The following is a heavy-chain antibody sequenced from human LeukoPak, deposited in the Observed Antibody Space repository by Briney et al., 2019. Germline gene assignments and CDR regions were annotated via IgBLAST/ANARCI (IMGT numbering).Heavy chain of an antibody. Sequence: SETLSLTCTVSGGSIGNNNYYWGWIRQPPGKGLEWIGNIYYSGSTYYNPSLKSRVTISLDTSKNQFSLKVSSLTAADTAVYYCARQEYSGYDLGFDYWGQGTLVTVSS. J-gene: IGHJ4*02. V-gene: IGHV4-39*01. CDR1: GGSIGNNNYY. CDR2: IYYSGST. D-gene: IGHD5-12*01. CDR3: ARQEYSGYDLGFDY.